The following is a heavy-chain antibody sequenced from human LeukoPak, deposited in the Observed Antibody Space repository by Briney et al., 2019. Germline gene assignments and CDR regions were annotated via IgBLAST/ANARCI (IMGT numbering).Heavy chain of an antibody. Sequence: PGGSLRLSCAASGFTFSSYGMHWVRQAPGKGLEWVAFIRYDGSNKYYADSVKGRFTISRDNSKNTLYLQMNSLRAEDTAVYYCAKVSSYGDYRDDAFDIWGQGTIVTVSS. V-gene: IGHV3-30*02. CDR1: GFTFSSYG. CDR3: AKVSSYGDYRDDAFDI. J-gene: IGHJ3*02. CDR2: IRYDGSNK. D-gene: IGHD4-17*01.